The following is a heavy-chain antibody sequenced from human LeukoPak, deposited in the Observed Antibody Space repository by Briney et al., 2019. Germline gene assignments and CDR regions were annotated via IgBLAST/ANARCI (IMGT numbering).Heavy chain of an antibody. D-gene: IGHD3-16*01. CDR1: GFTFSSYW. CDR3: ARAGTYAYFDY. V-gene: IGHV3-74*01. CDR2: ISGDGRNI. J-gene: IGHJ4*02. Sequence: GGSLRLSCVASGFTFSSYWMHWVRQDPRKGLVWVSRISGDGRNINYADSVRGRFTISRDNAKNTLYLQMNSLRAEDTAIYYCARAGTYAYFDYWGQGTLVTVSS.